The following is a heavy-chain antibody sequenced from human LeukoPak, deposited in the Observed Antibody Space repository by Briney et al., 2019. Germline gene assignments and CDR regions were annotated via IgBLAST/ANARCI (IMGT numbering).Heavy chain of an antibody. D-gene: IGHD3-10*01. Sequence: LGESLKISCKGSGYSFTRYYIGWVRQMPGKGLEWMGIIYPGDSDTRYSPSFQGQVTISADKSISTAYLQWSSLKASDSAMYYCATNSGGRPMADAFDIWGHGTMVTVSS. J-gene: IGHJ3*02. V-gene: IGHV5-51*01. CDR1: GYSFTRYY. CDR2: IYPGDSDT. CDR3: ATNSGGRPMADAFDI.